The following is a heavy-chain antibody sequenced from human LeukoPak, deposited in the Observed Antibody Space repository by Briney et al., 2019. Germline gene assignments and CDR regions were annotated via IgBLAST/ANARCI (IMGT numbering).Heavy chain of an antibody. CDR1: GGSINNYY. Sequence: SETLSLTCTVSGGSINNYYWSWIRQPAGKGLEWIGRIYTRGSTNYNPSLKSRVTMSVDTSKNQFSLKLSSVTAADTAVHYCARGRYCSADICSGGGAFDIWGQGTMVSVSS. V-gene: IGHV4-4*07. CDR2: IYTRGST. J-gene: IGHJ3*02. CDR3: ARGRYCSADICSGGGAFDI. D-gene: IGHD2-15*01.